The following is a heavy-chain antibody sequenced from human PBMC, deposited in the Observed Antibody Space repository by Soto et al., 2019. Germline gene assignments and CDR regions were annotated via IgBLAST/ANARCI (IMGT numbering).Heavy chain of an antibody. J-gene: IGHJ6*02. Sequence: SMKVSCKASGGTFSSYAISWVRQAPGQGLEWMGGIIPIFGTANYAQKFQGRVTITADESTSTAYMELSSLRSEDTAVYYCARVTGRGYYDILTGRHPTHYYYGMDVWGQGTTVTVSS. CDR2: IIPIFGTA. V-gene: IGHV1-69*13. CDR3: ARVTGRGYYDILTGRHPTHYYYGMDV. CDR1: GGTFSSYA. D-gene: IGHD3-9*01.